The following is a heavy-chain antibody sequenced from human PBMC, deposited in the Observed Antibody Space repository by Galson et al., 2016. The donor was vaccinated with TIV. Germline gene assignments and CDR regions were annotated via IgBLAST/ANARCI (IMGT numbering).Heavy chain of an antibody. J-gene: IGHJ6*02. Sequence: SLRLSCAASDFIVSSNYMSWVRQAPGKGPEWVSIISSDGTTHYADSVRGRFTISRDNSRNTLSLAMNNLRLEDTAVYYCVRDRRHCGNNCYLYYYYGMDVWGPGATVTVSS. D-gene: IGHD1-20*01. CDR1: DFIVSSNY. CDR2: ISSDGTT. CDR3: VRDRRHCGNNCYLYYYYGMDV. V-gene: IGHV3-53*05.